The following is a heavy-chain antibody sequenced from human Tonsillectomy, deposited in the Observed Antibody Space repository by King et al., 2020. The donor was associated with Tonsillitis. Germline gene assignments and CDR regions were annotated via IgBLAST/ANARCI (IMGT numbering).Heavy chain of an antibody. V-gene: IGHV3-30*02. CDR1: RFTFSSYG. Sequence: QLVQSGGGVVQPGGSLRLSCAASRFTFSSYGMHWVRQAPGKGLEWVVFIRYDGSNKHYADSMKGRFTISRDNSKNTLYLQMNSLRAEDTAVYYCAKDRQSLYYYYGMDVWGQGTTVTVSS. J-gene: IGHJ6*02. CDR3: AKDRQSLYYYYGMDV. CDR2: IRYDGSNK. D-gene: IGHD6-19*01.